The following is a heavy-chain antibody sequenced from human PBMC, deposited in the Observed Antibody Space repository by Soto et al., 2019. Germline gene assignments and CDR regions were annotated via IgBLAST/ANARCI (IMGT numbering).Heavy chain of an antibody. V-gene: IGHV4-34*01. CDR3: ARGSLLPHAFDI. D-gene: IGHD1-26*01. CDR2: INHSEST. CDR1: GGYFSGYY. J-gene: IGHJ3*02. Sequence: SETLSLTCTVYGGYFSGYYWSWIRQPPGKGLEWIGEINHSESTNYNPSLKSRVTISVDTSKNQFSLKLSSVTAADTAVYYCARGSLLPHAFDIWGQGTMVTVSS.